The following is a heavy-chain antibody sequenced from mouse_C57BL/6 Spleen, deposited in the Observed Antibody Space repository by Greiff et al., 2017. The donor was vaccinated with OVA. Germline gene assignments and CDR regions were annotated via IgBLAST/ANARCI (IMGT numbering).Heavy chain of an antibody. V-gene: IGHV5-17*01. J-gene: IGHJ4*01. D-gene: IGHD2-12*01. CDR3: ARDYSPYAMDY. Sequence: EVKLVESGGGLVKPGGSLKLSCAASGFTFSDYGMHWVRQAPEKGLEWVAYISSGSSTIYYAATVKGRFTISRDNAKNTLFLQMTSLRSEDTAMYYCARDYSPYAMDYWGQGTSVTVSS. CDR2: ISSGSSTI. CDR1: GFTFSDYG.